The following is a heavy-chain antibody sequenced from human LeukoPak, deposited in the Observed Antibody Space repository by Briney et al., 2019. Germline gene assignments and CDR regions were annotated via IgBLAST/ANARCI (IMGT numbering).Heavy chain of an antibody. V-gene: IGHV3-48*01. CDR2: ISSSSSTI. J-gene: IGHJ6*03. D-gene: IGHD3-3*01. CDR1: GFTFSSYS. Sequence: GGSLRLSCAASGFTFSSYSMNWVRQAPGKGLEWVSYISSSSSTIYYADSVKGRFTISRDNAKNSLYLQMNSLRAEDTAVYYCARDYRSFFGVVAYFMDVWGKGTTVTVSS. CDR3: ARDYRSFFGVVAYFMDV.